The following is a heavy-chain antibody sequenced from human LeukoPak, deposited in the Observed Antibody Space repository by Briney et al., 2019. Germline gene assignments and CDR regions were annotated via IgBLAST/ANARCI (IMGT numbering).Heavy chain of an antibody. V-gene: IGHV1-2*02. CDR2: INPNSGGT. Sequence: ASVKVSCKASGYTFTGYYMHWVRQAPGQGLEWMGWINPNSGGTNYAQKLQGRVTMTTDTSSSTAYMELRSLGSDDTAVYYCARRYCSSTSCFSPYYYYMDVWGKGTTVTVSS. CDR3: ARRYCSSTSCFSPYYYYMDV. D-gene: IGHD2-2*01. CDR1: GYTFTGYY. J-gene: IGHJ6*03.